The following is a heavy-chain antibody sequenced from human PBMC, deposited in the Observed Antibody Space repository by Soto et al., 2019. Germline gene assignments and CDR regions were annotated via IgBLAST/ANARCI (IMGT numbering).Heavy chain of an antibody. Sequence: SETLSLTCTVSGASMIPYYWTWIRQPPGKGLEWIGYIYYTGATNYNPFLRSRVTISVDTSKNYFSLELSSVAAADTAMYYCARHQYGSGSPRYSMDVWGKGTTVTVSS. CDR2: IYYTGAT. J-gene: IGHJ6*03. CDR1: GASMIPYY. CDR3: ARHQYGSGSPRYSMDV. V-gene: IGHV4-59*01. D-gene: IGHD3-10*01.